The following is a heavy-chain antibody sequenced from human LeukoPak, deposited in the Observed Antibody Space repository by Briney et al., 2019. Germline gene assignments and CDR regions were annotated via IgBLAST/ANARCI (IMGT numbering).Heavy chain of an antibody. V-gene: IGHV3-74*01. J-gene: IGHJ4*02. CDR3: AKVSYRFFDY. CDR2: INSDGSST. CDR1: GFTFSSYW. Sequence: GGSLRLSCAASGFTFSSYWMHRVRQAPGKGLVWVSRINSDGSSTNYADSVKGRFTISRDNAKNTLYLQMNSLRAEDTAVYYCAKVSYRFFDYWGQGTLVTVSS. D-gene: IGHD2-21*01.